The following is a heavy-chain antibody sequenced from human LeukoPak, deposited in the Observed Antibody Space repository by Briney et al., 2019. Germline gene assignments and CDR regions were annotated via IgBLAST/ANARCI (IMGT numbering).Heavy chain of an antibody. D-gene: IGHD2-2*01. V-gene: IGHV1-18*01. CDR1: GYTFTSYG. CDR2: ISAHNGNT. Sequence: ASVKVSCKASGYTFTSYGISWVRQAPGQGLEWMGWISAHNGNTNYAQKLQGRVTMTTDTSTSTACMELRSLRSDDTAVYYCARATLLGLPAATLGSAFDIWGQGTMVTVSS. J-gene: IGHJ3*02. CDR3: ARATLLGLPAATLGSAFDI.